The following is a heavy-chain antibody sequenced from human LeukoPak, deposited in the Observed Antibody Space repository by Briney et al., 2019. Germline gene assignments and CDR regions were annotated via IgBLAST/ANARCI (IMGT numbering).Heavy chain of an antibody. V-gene: IGHV3-7*01. CDR2: IKQDGSEK. J-gene: IGHJ4*02. D-gene: IGHD3-10*01. Sequence: GGSVRLSCAASGFTFSSYWMSWVRQAPGKGLEWVANIKQDGSEKYYVDSVKGRFTISRDNAKNSLYLQMNSLRAEDTAVYYCASGYGSGSYPLSYWGQGTLVTVSS. CDR1: GFTFSSYW. CDR3: ASGYGSGSYPLSY.